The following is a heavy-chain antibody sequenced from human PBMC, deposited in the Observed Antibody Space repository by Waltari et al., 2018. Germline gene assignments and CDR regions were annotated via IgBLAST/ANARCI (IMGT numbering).Heavy chain of an antibody. CDR2: INKDASEK. J-gene: IGHJ6*02. V-gene: IGHV3-7*01. Sequence: EVQLVESGGGLVQPGGSLRLSCLASGFTFNNYWMTWVRQAPGNGLGSLANINKDASEKYSVASVKGRFTISRDNAQNSLSLQMNSLRVEDTAVYFCMRGRGYTRSDYYSGMDVWGHGTTVTVS. CDR1: GFTFNNYW. CDR3: MRGRGYTRSDYYSGMDV. D-gene: IGHD1-1*01.